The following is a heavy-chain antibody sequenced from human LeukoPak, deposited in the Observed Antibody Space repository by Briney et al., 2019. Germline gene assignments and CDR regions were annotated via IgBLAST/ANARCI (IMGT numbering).Heavy chain of an antibody. J-gene: IGHJ5*02. CDR1: AYTFTFYY. CDR2: INSDSGFT. CDR3: ARNFDMKGFDP. D-gene: IGHD3-9*01. V-gene: IGHV1-2*02. Sequence: ASVTVSFTASAYTFTFYYMNWVRHAPGQGLEWMGWINSDSGFTKYAQKFQGRVTMTRDTSITTVYMDLTRLTSDDTAVYYCARNFDMKGFDPWGQGTLVTVSS.